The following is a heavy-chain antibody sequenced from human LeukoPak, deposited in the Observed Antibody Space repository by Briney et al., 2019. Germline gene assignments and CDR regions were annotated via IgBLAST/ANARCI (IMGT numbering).Heavy chain of an antibody. V-gene: IGHV3-11*01. CDR3: ARSMVRGVIIPYYFDY. Sequence: GGSLRLSCAASGFTFSDYYMSWIRPAPGKGLEWVSYISSSGSTIYYADSVKGRFTISRDNAKNSLYLQMNSLRAEDTAVYYCARSMVRGVIIPYYFDYWGQGTLVTVSS. D-gene: IGHD3-10*01. J-gene: IGHJ4*02. CDR1: GFTFSDYY. CDR2: ISSSGSTI.